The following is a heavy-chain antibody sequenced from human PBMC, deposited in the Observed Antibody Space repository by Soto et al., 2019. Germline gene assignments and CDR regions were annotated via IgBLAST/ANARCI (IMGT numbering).Heavy chain of an antibody. CDR3: TRDLNGGNPFDH. CDR1: GYTLTNYA. D-gene: IGHD2-8*01. J-gene: IGHJ4*02. CDR2: IDPGSGKA. Sequence: QVQLVQSGAEVKKPGASVRVSCKPSGYTLTNYAIHWVRQAAGQSLEWLAWIDPGSGKATYSQKVQGRLIVTRDSSASTFYMDLSSLTSEDTAVYFCTRDLNGGNPFDHRGQGVLVTVSS. V-gene: IGHV1-3*01.